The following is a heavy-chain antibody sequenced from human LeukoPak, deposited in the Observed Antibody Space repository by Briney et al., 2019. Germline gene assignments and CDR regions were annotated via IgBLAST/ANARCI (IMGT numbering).Heavy chain of an antibody. Sequence: GGSLRLSCAASGFTFSSYAMSWVRRAPGKGLEWVSAISGSGGSTYYADSVKGRFTISRDKSKNTLYLQMNSLRAEDTAVYYCAKCYYDSSGYYPFDYWGQGTLVTVSS. CDR3: AKCYYDSSGYYPFDY. CDR1: GFTFSSYA. J-gene: IGHJ4*02. CDR2: ISGSGGST. V-gene: IGHV3-23*01. D-gene: IGHD3-22*01.